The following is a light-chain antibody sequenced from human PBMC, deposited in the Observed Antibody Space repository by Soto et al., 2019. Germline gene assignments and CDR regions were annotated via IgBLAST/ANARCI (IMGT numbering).Light chain of an antibody. CDR2: GAS. CDR1: QSVRTN. Sequence: EVVLTQSPATLSVSAGGTVTLSCRASQSVRTNVAWYQQIPGQAPRPLVYGASTRATGVPARFAGSGSGIEFSLTISSLLSEDSAFYYCQQYFNWPLTWTFGPGTKVQIK. V-gene: IGKV3-15*01. CDR3: QQYFNWPLTWT. J-gene: IGKJ1*01.